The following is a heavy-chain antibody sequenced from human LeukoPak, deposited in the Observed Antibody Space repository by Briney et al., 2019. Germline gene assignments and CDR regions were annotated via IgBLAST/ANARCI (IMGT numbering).Heavy chain of an antibody. CDR2: MNPNRGNT. CDR3: ARGTDSSGYYYYYYGTDV. Sequence: ASVTVSCKASGYTFTSYDINWVRQATGQGLEWMGWMNPNRGNTGYAQKFQGRVTITRNTSLSTAYMQLRSLRSEDTAVYYCARGTDSSGYYYYYYGTDVWGQGTTVTVSS. V-gene: IGHV1-8*01. D-gene: IGHD3-22*01. CDR1: GYTFTSYD. J-gene: IGHJ6*02.